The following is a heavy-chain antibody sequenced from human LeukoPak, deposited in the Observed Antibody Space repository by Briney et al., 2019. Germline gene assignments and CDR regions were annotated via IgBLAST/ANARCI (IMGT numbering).Heavy chain of an antibody. J-gene: IGHJ4*02. D-gene: IGHD5-18*01. CDR3: ATYRQVLLPFES. V-gene: IGHV3-23*01. CDR2: ISGSGGIT. Sequence: GGTLRLSCAASGFTFSSYGMSWVRQAPGKGLEWVSAISGSGGITSYADSVKGRFTISRDNSKNTLYLQMNSLRAEDTAIYYCATYRQVLLPFESWGQGTLVTVSS. CDR1: GFTFSSYG.